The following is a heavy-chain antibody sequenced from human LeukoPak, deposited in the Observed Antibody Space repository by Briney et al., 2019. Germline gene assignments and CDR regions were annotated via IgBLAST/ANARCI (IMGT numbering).Heavy chain of an antibody. J-gene: IGHJ4*02. CDR1: GFTFRRHG. D-gene: IGHD4-11*01. CDR2: ISGDGTET. Sequence: GGSLRLSCAASGFTFRRHGMHWVRQAPGEGLEWVSTISGDGTETFYADSVKGRFTISRDNSKNTHYLQMSSLRAEDTGIYYCAKGGHYSFFDYWGQGTLVTVSS. V-gene: IGHV3-23*01. CDR3: AKGGHYSFFDY.